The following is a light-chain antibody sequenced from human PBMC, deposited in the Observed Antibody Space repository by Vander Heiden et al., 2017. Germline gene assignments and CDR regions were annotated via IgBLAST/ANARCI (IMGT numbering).Light chain of an antibody. CDR2: SNN. CDR1: SSIIGSNT. CDR3: AAWDDSLSGWL. V-gene: IGLV1-44*01. J-gene: IGLJ3*02. Sequence: QSVLTQPPSASGTPGHRVTISCSGSSSIIGSNTVNWYQQLPGTAPKLLIYSNNQRPSGVPDRFSGSKSGTSASLAISGLQSEDEADFYCAAWDDSLSGWLFGGGTKLTVL.